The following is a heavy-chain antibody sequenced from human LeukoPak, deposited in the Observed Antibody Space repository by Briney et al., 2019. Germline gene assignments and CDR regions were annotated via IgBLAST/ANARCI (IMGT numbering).Heavy chain of an antibody. CDR1: GFTFSSYG. CDR2: IRYDGSNK. V-gene: IGHV3-30*02. J-gene: IGHJ4*02. Sequence: GGSLRLSCAASGFTFSSYGMHLVRQAPGKGLEGGAFIRYDGSNKYYADSVKGRFTISRDNSKNTLYLQMNSLRAEDTAVYYCAKAYRVAAAGTDYWGQGTLVTVSS. D-gene: IGHD6-13*01. CDR3: AKAYRVAAAGTDY.